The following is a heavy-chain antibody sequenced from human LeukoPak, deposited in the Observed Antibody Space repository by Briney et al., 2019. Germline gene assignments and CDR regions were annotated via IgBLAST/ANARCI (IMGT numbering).Heavy chain of an antibody. CDR3: AKGGAAADNYWYFDL. V-gene: IGHV3-9*01. CDR2: ISWNSGNI. CDR1: GFTFDDYA. J-gene: IGHJ2*01. D-gene: IGHD6-13*01. Sequence: GRSLRLSCSASGFTFDDYAMHWVRQAPGKGLEGVSGISWNSGNITYGDSVKGRFTISRDNAKNSLYLQMNSLRTEDTALYYCAKGGAAADNYWYFDLWGRGTLVTVSS.